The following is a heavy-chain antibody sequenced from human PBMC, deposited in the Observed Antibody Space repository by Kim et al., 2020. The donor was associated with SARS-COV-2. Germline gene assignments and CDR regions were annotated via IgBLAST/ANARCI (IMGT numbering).Heavy chain of an antibody. J-gene: IGHJ1*01. Sequence: GGSLRLSCAASGFTFSSYSMNWVRQAPGKGLEWVSSISSSSSYIYYADSVKGRFTISRDNAKNSLYLQMNSLRAEDTAVYYCARGGLGNGYGGNWAEYFQHWGQGTLVTVSS. CDR3: ARGGLGNGYGGNWAEYFQH. V-gene: IGHV3-21*01. CDR2: ISSSSSYI. D-gene: IGHD2-15*01. CDR1: GFTFSSYS.